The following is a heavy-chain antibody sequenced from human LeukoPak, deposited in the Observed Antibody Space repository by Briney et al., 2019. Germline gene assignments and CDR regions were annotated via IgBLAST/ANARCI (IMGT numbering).Heavy chain of an antibody. CDR3: ARGPSRRAYFDY. CDR1: GFTFSSYA. J-gene: IGHJ4*02. CDR2: ISYDGSNK. V-gene: IGHV3-30-3*01. Sequence: PGGSLRLSCAVSGFTFSSYAMHWVRQAPGKGLEWVAVISYDGSNKYYADSVKGRFTISRDNSKNTLYLQMNSLRAEHTAVYYCARGPSRRAYFDYWGQGTLVTVSS.